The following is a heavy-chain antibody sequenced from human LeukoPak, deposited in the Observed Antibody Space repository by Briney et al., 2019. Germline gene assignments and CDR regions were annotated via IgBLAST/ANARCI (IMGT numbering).Heavy chain of an antibody. J-gene: IGHJ4*02. CDR3: ARSSGFTVVTYFDY. D-gene: IGHD2-21*02. CDR2: ISGSGGST. Sequence: PGGSLRLSCAVSGFTFTSYAMSWVRQAPGKGLEWVSTISGSGGSTHYANSVKGRFTISRDNSKNTLYLQMNSLRVEDTAVYYCARSSGFTVVTYFDYRGQGTLVTVSS. CDR1: GFTFTSYA. V-gene: IGHV3-23*01.